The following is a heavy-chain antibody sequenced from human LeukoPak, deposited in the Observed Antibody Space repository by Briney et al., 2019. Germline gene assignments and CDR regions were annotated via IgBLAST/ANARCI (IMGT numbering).Heavy chain of an antibody. J-gene: IGHJ4*02. CDR3: AKDRGSGSYSDY. CDR1: GFTFSSYG. Sequence: GGSLRLSCAASGFTFSSYGMHWVRQAPGKGLEWVAFIRYDGSNKYYADSVKGRFTISRGNSKNTLYLQMNSLRAEDTAVYYCAKDRGSGSYSDYWGQGTLVTVSS. V-gene: IGHV3-30*02. CDR2: IRYDGSNK. D-gene: IGHD1-26*01.